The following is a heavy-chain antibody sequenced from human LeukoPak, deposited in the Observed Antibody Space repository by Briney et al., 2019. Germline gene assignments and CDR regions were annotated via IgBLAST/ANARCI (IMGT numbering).Heavy chain of an antibody. D-gene: IGHD2-15*01. Sequence: ASVKVSCKASGYTFTSYDINWVRQAPGQGLEWMGWMNPNSGNTGYAQKFQGRVTMTRNTSISTAYMELSSLRSEDTAVYYCARLQLGDCSGGSCYYDAFDIWGQGTMVTVSS. CDR2: MNPNSGNT. CDR3: ARLQLGDCSGGSCYYDAFDI. J-gene: IGHJ3*02. V-gene: IGHV1-8*01. CDR1: GYTFTSYD.